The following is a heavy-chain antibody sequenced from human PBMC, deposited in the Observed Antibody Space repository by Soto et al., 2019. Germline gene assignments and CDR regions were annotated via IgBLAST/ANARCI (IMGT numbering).Heavy chain of an antibody. D-gene: IGHD2-15*01. Sequence: ASVKVSCKASGYTFTGYYMHWVRQDPGQGLEWMGWINPNSGGTNYAQKFQGWVTMTRDTSISTAYMELSRLRSDDTAVYYCASCLKAATKSIHLVDWGPGPLVTV. CDR2: INPNSGGT. J-gene: IGHJ4*02. V-gene: IGHV1-2*04. CDR3: ASCLKAATKSIHLVD. CDR1: GYTFTGYY.